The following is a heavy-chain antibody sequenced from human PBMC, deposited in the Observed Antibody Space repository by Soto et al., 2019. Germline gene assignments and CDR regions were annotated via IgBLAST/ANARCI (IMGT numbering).Heavy chain of an antibody. J-gene: IGHJ4*02. CDR3: TTDGYSGYDRPFDY. Sequence: GESLKISCAASGFTFSNAWMSWVRQAPGKGLEWVGRIKSKTDGGTTDYAAPVKGRFTISRDDSKNTLYLQMNSLKTEDTAVYYCTTDGYSGYDRPFDYWGQGTLVTVSS. V-gene: IGHV3-15*01. CDR2: IKSKTDGGTT. CDR1: GFTFSNAW. D-gene: IGHD5-12*01.